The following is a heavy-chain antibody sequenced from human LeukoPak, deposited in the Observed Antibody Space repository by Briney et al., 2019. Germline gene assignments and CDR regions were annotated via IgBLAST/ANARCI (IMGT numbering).Heavy chain of an antibody. CDR3: AKGDFYGSGRDYYYYMDV. CDR1: GFTFSSYD. V-gene: IGHV3-23*01. D-gene: IGHD3-10*01. CDR2: ISGSGGST. J-gene: IGHJ6*03. Sequence: GGSLRLSCAASGFTFSSYDMSWVRQAPGKGLEWVSAISGSGGSTYYADSVKGRFTISRDNSKNTLYLQMNSLRAEDTAVYNCAKGDFYGSGRDYYYYMDVWGKGTTVTISS.